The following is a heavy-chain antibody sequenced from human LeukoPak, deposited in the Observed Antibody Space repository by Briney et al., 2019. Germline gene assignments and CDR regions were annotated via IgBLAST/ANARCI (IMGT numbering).Heavy chain of an antibody. V-gene: IGHV1-2*02. CDR3: AKDHTIRSFAS. CDR1: GYTFIGYY. CDR2: INPNSGGT. Sequence: GASVKVSCKASGYTFIGYYMHWVRQAPGQGLERMGWINPNSGGTNYAQKFQGRVTMTRDRSISTAYMELSMLRSDDTAVYYCAKDHTIRSFASWGQGTLVTVSS. J-gene: IGHJ4*02. D-gene: IGHD1-14*01.